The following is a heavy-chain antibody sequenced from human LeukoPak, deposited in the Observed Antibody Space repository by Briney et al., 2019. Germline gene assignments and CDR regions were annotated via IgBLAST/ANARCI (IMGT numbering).Heavy chain of an antibody. CDR1: GGSISSSSYY. CDR2: IYYSGST. Sequence: PSETLSLTCTVSGGSISSSSYYWGWIRQPPGKGLEWIGSIYYSGSTYYNPSLKSRVTISVDTSKNQFSLKLSSVTAADTAVYYCAREYGSGSYYRRRYYYYYMDVWGKGTTVTVSS. D-gene: IGHD3-10*01. J-gene: IGHJ6*03. CDR3: AREYGSGSYYRRRYYYYYMDV. V-gene: IGHV4-39*07.